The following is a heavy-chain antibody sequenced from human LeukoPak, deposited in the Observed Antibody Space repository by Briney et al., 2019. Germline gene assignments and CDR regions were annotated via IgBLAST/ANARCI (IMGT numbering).Heavy chain of an antibody. J-gene: IGHJ4*02. CDR2: IYYSGST. CDR3: AREDFGVANYFDY. V-gene: IGHV4-30-4*08. Sequence: SSQTLSLTCTLSGGSISSGDYYWRWIRQPPGKGLEWIGYIYYSGSTYYNPSLKSRVTISVDTSKNQFSLKLSSVTAADTAVYYCAREDFGVANYFDYWGQGTLVTVSS. D-gene: IGHD3-3*01. CDR1: GGSISSGDYY.